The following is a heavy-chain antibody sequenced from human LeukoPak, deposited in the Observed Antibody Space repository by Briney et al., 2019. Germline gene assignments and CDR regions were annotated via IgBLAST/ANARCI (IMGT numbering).Heavy chain of an antibody. V-gene: IGHV4-59*01. J-gene: IGHJ3*02. CDR1: GGSISSYY. CDR2: IYYSGST. D-gene: IGHD1-14*01. CDR3: ARARRNQLGAFDI. Sequence: PSETLSLTCTVSGGSISSYYWGWIRQPPGKGLEWIGYIYYSGSTNYNPSLKSRVTISVDTSKNQFSLKLSSVTAADTAVYYCARARRNQLGAFDIWGQGTMVTVSS.